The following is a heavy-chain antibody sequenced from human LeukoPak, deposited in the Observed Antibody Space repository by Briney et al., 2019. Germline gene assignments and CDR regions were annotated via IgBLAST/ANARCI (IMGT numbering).Heavy chain of an antibody. J-gene: IGHJ4*02. CDR1: GFTFSSYS. CDR3: ARDLLRPLDDFDY. CDR2: ISSSSYI. V-gene: IGHV3-21*01. D-gene: IGHD2-15*01. Sequence: GGSLRLSCAASGFTFSSYSMNWVRQAPGKGLEWVSSISSSSYIYYADSVKGRFTISRDNAKNSLYLQMNSLRAEDTAVYYCARDLLRPLDDFDYWGQGTLVTVSS.